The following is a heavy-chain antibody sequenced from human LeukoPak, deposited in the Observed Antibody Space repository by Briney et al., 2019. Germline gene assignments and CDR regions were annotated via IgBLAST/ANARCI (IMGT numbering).Heavy chain of an antibody. CDR3: AKFSSSGWYYFDY. D-gene: IGHD6-19*01. CDR1: GFTFSSYA. V-gene: IGHV3-23*01. Sequence: GGSLRLSCAASGFTFSSYAMSWLRQAQGKGLEWVSAISGSGGSTYYADSVKGRFTISRDNSKNTLYLQMNSLRAEDTAVYYCAKFSSSGWYYFDYWGQGTLVTVSS. J-gene: IGHJ4*02. CDR2: ISGSGGST.